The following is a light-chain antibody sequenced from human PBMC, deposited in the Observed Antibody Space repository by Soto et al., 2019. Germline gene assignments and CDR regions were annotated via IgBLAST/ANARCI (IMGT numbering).Light chain of an antibody. J-gene: IGLJ1*01. V-gene: IGLV2-14*03. CDR3: SSYTSSSTLF. CDR1: SSDVGGYNY. Sequence: QSALTQPASVSGSPGQAITISCTGTSSDVGGYNYVSWYQQHPGKAPKLMIYDVNNRPSGVSNRFSGSKSGNTASLTISGLQAEDEADYYCSSYTSSSTLFFVTGTKVTAL. CDR2: DVN.